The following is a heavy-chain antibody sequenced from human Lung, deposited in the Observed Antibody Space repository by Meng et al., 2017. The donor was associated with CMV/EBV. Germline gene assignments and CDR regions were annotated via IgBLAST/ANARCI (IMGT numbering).Heavy chain of an antibody. J-gene: IGHJ4*02. D-gene: IGHD5-24*01. V-gene: IGHV4-31*03. CDR3: AREAGRDGYATPKFDY. CDR2: IYYTGST. Sequence: QGQLQESGPVLVKPSQTLSLTCTVSGGSIGSGGYSWSWIRQHPGKGLEWIGYIYYTGSTFYNPSLKSRVTISVDTSKNQFSLKLIPATAADTAVYYCAREAGRDGYATPKFDYWGQGTLVTVSS. CDR1: GGSIGSGGYS.